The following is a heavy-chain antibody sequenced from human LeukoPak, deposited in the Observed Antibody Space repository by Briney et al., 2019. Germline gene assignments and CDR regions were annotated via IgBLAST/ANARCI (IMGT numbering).Heavy chain of an antibody. J-gene: IGHJ6*03. CDR3: ASFEYSSSSGYSYSYMDV. V-gene: IGHV3-74*01. CDR2: INSDESST. CDR1: GFTFSSYW. Sequence: PGGSLRLSCVASGFTFSSYWMHWVRHAPGKGLVWVSRINSDESSTSYADSVKGRFTISRDNAKDTLYLQMNSLRAEDTAVYYCASFEYSSSSGYSYSYMDVWGKGTTVTVSS. D-gene: IGHD6-6*01.